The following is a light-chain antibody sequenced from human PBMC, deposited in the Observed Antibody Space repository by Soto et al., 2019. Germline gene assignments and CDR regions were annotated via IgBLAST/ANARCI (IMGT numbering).Light chain of an antibody. Sequence: IVMTQSPATLSMSPWERATLSSRASQSLNRDLAWYQQKPGQSPRLLIFGASIRATGIPARFSGSGSGTEFTLTIGSLQSEDCALYYCQQYNNWPGTFGQGTRWIS. V-gene: IGKV3-15*01. CDR3: QQYNNWPGT. J-gene: IGKJ1*01. CDR2: GAS. CDR1: QSLNRD.